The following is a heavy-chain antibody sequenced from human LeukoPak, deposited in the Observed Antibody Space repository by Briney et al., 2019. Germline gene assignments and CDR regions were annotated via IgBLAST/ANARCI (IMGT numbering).Heavy chain of an antibody. Sequence: HPGGSLRLSCAASGFTFSSYAMSWVRQAPGKGLEWVSAISGSGGSTYYADSVKGRFTISRDNSKNTLYLQMNSLRAEDTAVYYCAKRGYSGYDMLVRRRYFDYWGQGTLVTVSS. CDR2: ISGSGGST. V-gene: IGHV3-23*01. D-gene: IGHD5-12*01. CDR1: GFTFSSYA. J-gene: IGHJ4*02. CDR3: AKRGYSGYDMLVRRRYFDY.